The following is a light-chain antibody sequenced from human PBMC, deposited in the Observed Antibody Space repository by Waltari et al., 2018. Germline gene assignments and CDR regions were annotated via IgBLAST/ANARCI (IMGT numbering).Light chain of an antibody. J-gene: IGLJ2*01. V-gene: IGLV3-21*02. CDR1: NLGSKR. CDR3: QVWDSSSDHVV. CDR2: ADS. Sequence: SYVLTQPPSVSVAPGQTARITCGGNNLGSKRVHWYQQKPGQAPVLVVYADSDRPSGIPERFSGSNSGNTATLTISRVEAGDEADYYCQVWDSSSDHVVFGGGTKLTVL.